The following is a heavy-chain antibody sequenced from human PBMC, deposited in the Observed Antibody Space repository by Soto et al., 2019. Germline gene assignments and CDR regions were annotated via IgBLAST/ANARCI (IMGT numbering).Heavy chain of an antibody. J-gene: IGHJ3*02. D-gene: IGHD3-10*01. CDR1: GYTFTSYG. CDR3: ARVSITMVRGVVAFDI. V-gene: IGHV1-18*01. CDR2: ISAYNGNT. Sequence: GAAGKVCWKASGYTFTSYGISWGGQAPGQGLEWMGWISAYNGNTNYAQKLQGRVTMTTDTSTSTAYMELRSLRSDDTAVYYCARVSITMVRGVVAFDIWGQGTMVTVSS.